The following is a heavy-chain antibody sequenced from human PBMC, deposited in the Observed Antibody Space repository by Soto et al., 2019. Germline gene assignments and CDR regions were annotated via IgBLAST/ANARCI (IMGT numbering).Heavy chain of an antibody. CDR2: IYYSGST. Sequence: SETLSLTCTVSGGSISGYYWSWIRQPPGKGLEWIGYIYYSGSTNYNPSLKSRVTISVDTSKNQFSLKLSSVTAADTAVYYCARLLERYYYYYMDVWGKGTTVTVS. D-gene: IGHD2-21*01. CDR1: GGSISGYY. J-gene: IGHJ6*03. V-gene: IGHV4-59*08. CDR3: ARLLERYYYYYMDV.